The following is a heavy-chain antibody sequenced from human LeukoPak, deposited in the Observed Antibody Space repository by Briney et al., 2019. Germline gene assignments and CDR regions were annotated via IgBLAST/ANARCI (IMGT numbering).Heavy chain of an antibody. CDR1: GFTFSSYG. J-gene: IGHJ4*02. V-gene: IGHV3-33*06. CDR2: IWYDGSNK. CDR3: AKAGPRYSSSSDPSQFFDY. D-gene: IGHD6-6*01. Sequence: PGGSLRLSCAASGFTFSSYGTHWVRQAPGKGPEWVAVIWYDGSNKYYADSVKGRFTISRDNSKNTLYLQMNSLRAEDTAVYYCAKAGPRYSSSSDPSQFFDYWGQGTLVTVSS.